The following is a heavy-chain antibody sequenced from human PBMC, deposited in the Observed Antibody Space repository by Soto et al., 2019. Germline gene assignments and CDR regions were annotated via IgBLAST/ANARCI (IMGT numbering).Heavy chain of an antibody. D-gene: IGHD5-12*01. CDR3: ARDPNIVATMGSIYYYYGMDV. J-gene: IGHJ6*02. CDR2: IKQDGSEK. V-gene: IGHV3-7*01. Sequence: GGSLRLSCVVSGFTVSSANYMSWVRQAPGKGLEWVANIKQDGSEKYYVDSVKGRFTISRDNAKNSLYLQMNSLRAEDTAVYYCARDPNIVATMGSIYYYYGMDVWGQGTTVTVSS. CDR1: GFTVSSANY.